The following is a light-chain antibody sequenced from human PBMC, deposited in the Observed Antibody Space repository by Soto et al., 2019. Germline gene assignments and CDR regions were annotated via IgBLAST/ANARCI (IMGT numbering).Light chain of an antibody. J-gene: IGLJ1*01. V-gene: IGLV2-14*01. CDR2: DVS. Sequence: LTQPASVSGXXGXXXAXSCTGTSSDVGGYNYVSWYQQHPGKAPKLMIYDVSNRPSGVSDRFSGSKSGNTASLTISGLQAEDEADYYCTSYTSSSTYVFGTGTKVTVL. CDR3: TSYTSSSTYV. CDR1: SSDVGGYNY.